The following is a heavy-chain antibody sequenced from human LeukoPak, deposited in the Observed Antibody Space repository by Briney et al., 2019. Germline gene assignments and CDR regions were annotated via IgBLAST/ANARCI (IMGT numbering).Heavy chain of an antibody. D-gene: IGHD3-22*01. V-gene: IGHV3-30*04. CDR3: ARARAVFDTSSYPGTY. Sequence: GGSLRLSCAATGFSFSSYAIPWVRQAPGKGLEWVAIISYDGNYKYYADSVKGRFTISRDNSKNTLYLQMNSLRAEDTAVYYCARARAVFDTSSYPGTYWGQGTPVTVSS. CDR1: GFSFSSYA. CDR2: ISYDGNYK. J-gene: IGHJ4*02.